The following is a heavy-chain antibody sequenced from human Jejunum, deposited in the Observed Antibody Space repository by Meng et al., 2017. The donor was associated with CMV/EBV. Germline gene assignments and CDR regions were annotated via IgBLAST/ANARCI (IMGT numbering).Heavy chain of an antibody. V-gene: IGHV1-2*02. D-gene: IGHD1-26*01. Sequence: CKSSVYTFTDYYIHWRRQAPGQGLEWMGCIDPNSGGTNHAQKFQGGVTMTRDTSISTAYMELNRLRSDDTAVYYCARGPSHGAFDYWGQGTLVTVSS. CDR1: VYTFTDYY. CDR2: IDPNSGGT. CDR3: ARGPSHGAFDY. J-gene: IGHJ4*02.